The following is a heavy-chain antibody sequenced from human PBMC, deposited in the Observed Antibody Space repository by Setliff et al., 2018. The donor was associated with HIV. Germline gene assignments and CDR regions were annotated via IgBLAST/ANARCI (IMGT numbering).Heavy chain of an antibody. CDR2: IHYTGST. CDR3: ARGGTGDDIFHI. Sequence: SETLSLTCAVYGGSFSGYYWSWIRQPPGKGLEWIGYIHYTGSTYYNPSLKSRLTISVDTSKDQFSLKLNSVTAADTAVYYCARGGTGDDIFHIWGQGTMVTVSS. D-gene: IGHD7-27*01. J-gene: IGHJ3*02. V-gene: IGHV4-34*09. CDR1: GGSFSGYY.